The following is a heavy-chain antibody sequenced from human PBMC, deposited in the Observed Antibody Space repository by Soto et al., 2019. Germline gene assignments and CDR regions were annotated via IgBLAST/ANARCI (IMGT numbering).Heavy chain of an antibody. D-gene: IGHD6-19*01. V-gene: IGHV3-33*01. Sequence: GGSLSLSCAAYGFTFSSYGMHWVRQAPGKGLEWVAVIWYDGSNKYYADSVKGRFTISRDNSKNTLYLQMNSLRAEDTAVYYCARDRGKDSSGWSYFDYWGQGNLVTVSS. J-gene: IGHJ4*02. CDR1: GFTFSSYG. CDR3: ARDRGKDSSGWSYFDY. CDR2: IWYDGSNK.